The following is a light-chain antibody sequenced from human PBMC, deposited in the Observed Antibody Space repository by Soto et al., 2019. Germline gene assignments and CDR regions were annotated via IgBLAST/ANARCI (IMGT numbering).Light chain of an antibody. J-gene: IGKJ1*01. CDR3: KQYNPYST. V-gene: IGKV1-5*01. CDR1: QSILSW. Sequence: DLQMTQSRSTVSASVGHRVPITCRAIQSILSWLAWYQHKPGKAPKLLIYDASSLESGFPSRFSGSRSGTEFTLTISSLQPDDFATYFCKQYNPYSTFGQGNKVDIK. CDR2: DAS.